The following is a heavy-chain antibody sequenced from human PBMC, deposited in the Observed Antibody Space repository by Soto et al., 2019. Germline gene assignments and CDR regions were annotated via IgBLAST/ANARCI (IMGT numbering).Heavy chain of an antibody. V-gene: IGHV4-59*01. Sequence: SETLSLTCTVSDGSISSYYWSWIRQPPGKGLECIGYISYSGSTKYNPSLKNRVTILRDTSKKQFSLKLSSVTAADTAVYYCARHIRPYYYGSGMFDPWGQGTLVTVSS. J-gene: IGHJ5*02. D-gene: IGHD3-10*01. CDR1: DGSISSYY. CDR2: ISYSGST. CDR3: ARHIRPYYYGSGMFDP.